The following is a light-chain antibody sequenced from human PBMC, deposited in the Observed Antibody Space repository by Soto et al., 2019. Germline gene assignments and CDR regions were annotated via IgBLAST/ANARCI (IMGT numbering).Light chain of an antibody. CDR1: ISDVGSYNL. J-gene: IGLJ3*02. CDR3: FSKGGGGTFMV. V-gene: IGLV2-23*02. CDR2: EVS. Sequence: QSALTQPASVSGSPGQSITISCTGTISDVGSYNLVSWYQQHPGKGPKVMIYEVSKRPSGVSNRFSGSKSGNTASLTISGLQAEDEADYYCFSKGGGGTFMVFGGGTKLTVL.